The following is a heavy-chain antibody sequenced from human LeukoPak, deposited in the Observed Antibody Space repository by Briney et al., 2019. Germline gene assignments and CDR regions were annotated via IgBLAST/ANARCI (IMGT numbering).Heavy chain of an antibody. CDR3: AKDLQGRLRYFDWLYTRDAFDI. CDR1: GFTFSTYA. J-gene: IGHJ3*02. Sequence: PGGSLRLSCAASGFTFSTYAMSWVRQAPGKGLEWVSAISGSGGSTYYADSVKGRFTISRDNSKNTLYLQMNSLRAEDTAVYYCAKDLQGRLRYFDWLYTRDAFDIWGQGTMVTVSS. V-gene: IGHV3-23*01. D-gene: IGHD3-9*01. CDR2: ISGSGGST.